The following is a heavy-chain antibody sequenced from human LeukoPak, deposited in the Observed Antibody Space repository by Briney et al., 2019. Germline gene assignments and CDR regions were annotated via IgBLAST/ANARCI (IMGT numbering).Heavy chain of an antibody. J-gene: IGHJ4*02. Sequence: GRSLRLSCAPSVFTFDDYAMVWVRQAPGKDLEWVSGISWNSGSIGYADSVKGRFTISRDNAKNSLHLQMNSLRAEDMALYYCAKGSYDSSGYFDYWGQGTLVTVSS. D-gene: IGHD3-22*01. CDR3: AKGSYDSSGYFDY. CDR2: ISWNSGSI. V-gene: IGHV3-9*03. CDR1: VFTFDDYA.